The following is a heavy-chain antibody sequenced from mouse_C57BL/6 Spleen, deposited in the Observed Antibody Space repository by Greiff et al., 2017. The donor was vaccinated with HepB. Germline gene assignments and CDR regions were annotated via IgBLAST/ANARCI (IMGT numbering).Heavy chain of an antibody. CDR1: GYAFSSSW. Sequence: QVQLQQSGPELVKPGASVKISCKASGYAFSSSWMNWVKQRPGKGLEWIGRIYPGDGDTNYNGKFKGKATLTADKSSSTAYMQLSSLTSEDSAVYFCARSPSYYHYAMDYWGQGTSVTVSS. V-gene: IGHV1-82*01. CDR2: IYPGDGDT. CDR3: ARSPSYYHYAMDY. J-gene: IGHJ4*01. D-gene: IGHD2-10*01.